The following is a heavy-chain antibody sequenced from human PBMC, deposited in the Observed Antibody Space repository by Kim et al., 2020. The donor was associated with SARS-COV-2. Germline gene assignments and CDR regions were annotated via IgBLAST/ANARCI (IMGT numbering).Heavy chain of an antibody. J-gene: IGHJ4*02. D-gene: IGHD3-10*01. CDR2: IYYSGST. Sequence: SETLSLTCTVSGGSISSGGYYWSWIRQHPGKGLEWIGYIYYSGSTYYNPSLKSRVTISVDTSKNQFSLKLSSVTAADTAVYYCARWNSGSGSYYKAYYFDYWGQGTLVTVSS. V-gene: IGHV4-31*03. CDR3: ARWNSGSGSYYKAYYFDY. CDR1: GGSISSGGYY.